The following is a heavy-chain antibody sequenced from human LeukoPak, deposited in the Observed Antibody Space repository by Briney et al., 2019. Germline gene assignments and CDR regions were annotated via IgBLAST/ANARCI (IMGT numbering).Heavy chain of an antibody. CDR2: ISSGGTYI. Sequence: GGSLRHSCAASGFTFSNYKINWVRPAPGKGLQWVSSISSGGTYIYYADAVKGRFAISRDNAKNLVYLEMNSLRAEDTAVYYCARDASAWYPPFDYWGQGTLVTVSS. J-gene: IGHJ4*02. CDR3: ARDASAWYPPFDY. CDR1: GFTFSNYK. V-gene: IGHV3-21*01. D-gene: IGHD6-19*01.